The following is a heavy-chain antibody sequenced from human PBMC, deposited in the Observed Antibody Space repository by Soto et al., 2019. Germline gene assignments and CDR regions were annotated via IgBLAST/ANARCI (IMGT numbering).Heavy chain of an antibody. J-gene: IGHJ5*02. CDR1: GYTLTSYA. Sequence: ASVKVSCKAPGYTLTSYAMHRVRKAPGQGLEWMVWINAVNVNTKYSQKFQGRVTITRDTSASTDYLALSSLRYEDTAVHYCAKARTTIIVVVPLDPSGQGTLGTVSS. V-gene: IGHV1-3*01. CDR2: INAVNVNT. D-gene: IGHD3-22*01. CDR3: AKARTTIIVVVPLDP.